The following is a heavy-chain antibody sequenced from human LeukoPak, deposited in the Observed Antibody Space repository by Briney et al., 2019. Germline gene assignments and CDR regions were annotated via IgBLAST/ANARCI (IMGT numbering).Heavy chain of an antibody. V-gene: IGHV3-21*01. CDR3: ARDRGPYCSSTSCYPQPLDY. D-gene: IGHD2-2*01. CDR1: GFTFSSYS. Sequence: GGSLRLSCVASGFTFSSYSMNWVRQAPGKGLEWVSSISSSSSYIYYADSVKGRFTISRDNAKNSLYLQMNSLRAEDTAVYYCARDRGPYCSSTSCYPQPLDYWGQGTLVTVSS. J-gene: IGHJ4*02. CDR2: ISSSSSYI.